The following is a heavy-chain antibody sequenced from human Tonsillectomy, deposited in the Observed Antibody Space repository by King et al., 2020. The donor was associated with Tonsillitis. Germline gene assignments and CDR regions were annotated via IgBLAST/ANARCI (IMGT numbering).Heavy chain of an antibody. CDR2: ISTYNGDT. V-gene: IGHV1-18*04. D-gene: IGHD5-24*01. CDR1: GYTFTSYG. J-gene: IGHJ4*02. Sequence: QVQLVESGAEVKKPGASVKVSCKTSGYTFTSYGVSWVRQAPGQGLEWMGWISTYNGDTNYAQKFQGRVTMTTDTSTSTAYMELRSLRYDDTAVYYCARMEMTTISDYYFDYWGQGTLVTVSS. CDR3: ARMEMTTISDYYFDY.